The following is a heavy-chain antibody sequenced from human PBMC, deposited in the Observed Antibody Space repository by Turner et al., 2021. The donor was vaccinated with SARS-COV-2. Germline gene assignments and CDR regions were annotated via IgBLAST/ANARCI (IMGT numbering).Heavy chain of an antibody. J-gene: IGHJ4*02. CDR1: GDSISSYY. CDR2: IYYSGST. Sequence: QVQLQESGPGLVNPSETLSLPCPVSGDSISSYYWSWLRQPPGKGLEWIGYIYYSGSTNYNPSLKRRVTISVDTSKNQFSLKLSSVTAADTAVDYCARQSSGWYLPYFDYWGQGTLVTVSS. D-gene: IGHD6-19*01. CDR3: ARQSSGWYLPYFDY. V-gene: IGHV4-59*08.